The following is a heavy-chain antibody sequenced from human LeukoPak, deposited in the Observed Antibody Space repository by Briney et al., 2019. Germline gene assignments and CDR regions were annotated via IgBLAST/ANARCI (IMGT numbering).Heavy chain of an antibody. D-gene: IGHD6-13*01. Sequence: PSETLSLTCAVYGGSFSGYYWSWIRQTPGKGLEWLGEINHSGGTNYNPSLQSRVTISVDTSKNQFSLTLSSVTAADTAVYYCARGDFATAGTHFDYWGLGTLVTVSS. CDR1: GGSFSGYY. V-gene: IGHV4-34*01. CDR2: INHSGGT. CDR3: ARGDFATAGTHFDY. J-gene: IGHJ4*02.